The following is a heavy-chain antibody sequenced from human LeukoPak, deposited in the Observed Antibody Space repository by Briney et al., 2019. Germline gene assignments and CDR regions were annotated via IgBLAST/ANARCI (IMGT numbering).Heavy chain of an antibody. J-gene: IGHJ3*02. V-gene: IGHV4-30-4*01. CDR2: IYYSGST. CDR3: ARDMGRRITIFGVVAGPDAFDI. Sequence: SETLSLTCTVSGGSISSGDYYWSWIRQPPGKGLEWIGYIYYSGSTYYNPSLKSRVTISVDTSKNQFSLELSSVTAADTAVYYCARDMGRRITIFGVVAGPDAFDIWGQGTMVTVSS. CDR1: GGSISSGDYY. D-gene: IGHD3-3*01.